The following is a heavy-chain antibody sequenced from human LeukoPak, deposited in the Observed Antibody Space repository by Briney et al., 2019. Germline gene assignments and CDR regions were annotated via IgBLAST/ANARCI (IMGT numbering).Heavy chain of an antibody. CDR3: ARGTLNIPGEHGAFDY. Sequence: GGSLRLSCAASGFTFSSYTVNWVRQAPGKGLEWVSSISTSSLYIYYADSLKGRFTVSRDNARNPLYLQMSSLRADDTAVYYCARGTLNIPGEHGAFDYWGQGTLVTVSS. D-gene: IGHD1-14*01. CDR1: GFTFSSYT. CDR2: ISTSSLYI. J-gene: IGHJ4*02. V-gene: IGHV3-21*01.